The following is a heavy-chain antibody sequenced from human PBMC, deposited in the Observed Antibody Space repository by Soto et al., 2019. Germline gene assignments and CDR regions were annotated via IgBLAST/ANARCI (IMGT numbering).Heavy chain of an antibody. CDR1: GFTFSSYG. J-gene: IGHJ4*02. D-gene: IGHD5-18*01. CDR3: AKDGRKEHTAMVADC. CDR2: ISYDGGNK. V-gene: IGHV3-30*18. Sequence: TGGSLRLSCAASGFTFSSYGGHWVRQAPGKGLEWVAVISYDGGNKYYADSVKGRFTISRDNSKNTLYLQMNSLRAEDTAVYYCAKDGRKEHTAMVADCWGQGTLVTVSS.